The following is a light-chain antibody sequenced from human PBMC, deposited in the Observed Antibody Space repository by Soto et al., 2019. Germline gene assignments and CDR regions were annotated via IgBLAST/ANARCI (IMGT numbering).Light chain of an antibody. Sequence: QSVLTQPPSVSGAPGQRVTISCTGSSSNIGAGYDVHWYQQLPGTAPKLLIYGNSNRPSGVPDRFSGSKSGTSAYLAITGLQAEDEADYYCQSYDSRVVFGGGTKLTVL. CDR2: GNS. J-gene: IGLJ2*01. CDR1: SSNIGAGYD. V-gene: IGLV1-40*01. CDR3: QSYDSRVV.